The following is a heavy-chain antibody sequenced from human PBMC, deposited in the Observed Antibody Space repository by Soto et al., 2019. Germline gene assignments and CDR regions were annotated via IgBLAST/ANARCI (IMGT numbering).Heavy chain of an antibody. CDR2: IRSKANNYAT. J-gene: IGHJ6*03. CDR1: GFTFSGSA. Sequence: PGGSLRLSCAASGFTFSGSAMHWVRQASGKGLEWVGRIRSKANNYATAYGASVKGRFTISRDDSKNTAYLQMNSLKTEDTALYYCSRQASDFWSGKPQYYMDVWGKGTTVTVSS. CDR3: SRQASDFWSGKPQYYMDV. D-gene: IGHD3-3*01. V-gene: IGHV3-73*01.